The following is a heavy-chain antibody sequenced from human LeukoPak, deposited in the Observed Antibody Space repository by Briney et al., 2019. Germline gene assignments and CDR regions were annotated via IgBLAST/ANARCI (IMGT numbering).Heavy chain of an antibody. D-gene: IGHD2-15*01. J-gene: IGHJ4*02. CDR3: ANSPRYCSGGSCSAPPYY. Sequence: GESLKISCKGSGYSFTSYWISWVRQMPRKGLEWMGRIDPSDSYTNYSPSFQGHVTISADKSISTAYLQWSSLKASDTAMYYCANSPRYCSGGSCSAPPYYWGQGTLVTVSS. CDR2: IDPSDSYT. V-gene: IGHV5-10-1*01. CDR1: GYSFTSYW.